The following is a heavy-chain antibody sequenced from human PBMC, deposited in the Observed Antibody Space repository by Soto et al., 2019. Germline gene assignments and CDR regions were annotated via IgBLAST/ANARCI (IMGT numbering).Heavy chain of an antibody. CDR1: GFTFSNAW. CDR2: IKSKTDGGTT. CDR3: TTADSSGYDAFDI. D-gene: IGHD3-22*01. Sequence: GGSLRLSCAASGFTFSNAWMSWVRQAPGKGLEWVGRIKSKTDGGTTDYAAPVKGRFTISRDDSKNTLYLQMNSLKTEDTAVYYCTTADSSGYDAFDIWGQGTMVTVSS. V-gene: IGHV3-15*01. J-gene: IGHJ3*02.